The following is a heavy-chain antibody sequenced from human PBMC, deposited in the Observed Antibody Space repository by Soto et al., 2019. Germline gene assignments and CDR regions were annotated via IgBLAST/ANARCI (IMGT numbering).Heavy chain of an antibody. V-gene: IGHV4-30-2*01. CDR3: AGMPYASGRRCDP. CDR1: GDSSRTSPYS. J-gene: IGHJ5*02. Sequence: PSETLSLTCSFSGDSSRTSPYSWIWIRHPPGKALEWVGFIYRSGVTSYHPSLKSRVSISLDTSNNQCSLKLGSVTAADTAVYCCAGMPYASGRRCDPWGTGTLVTFSS. CDR2: IYRSGVT. D-gene: IGHD6-19*01.